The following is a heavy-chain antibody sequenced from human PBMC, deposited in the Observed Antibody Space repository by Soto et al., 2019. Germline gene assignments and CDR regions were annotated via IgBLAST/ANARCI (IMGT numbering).Heavy chain of an antibody. J-gene: IGHJ6*02. CDR1: GFTFSSYV. V-gene: IGHV3-30-3*01. CDR3: ARAGCDGGRCYTLVGLRYGMDV. D-gene: IGHD2-15*01. Sequence: QVQLVESGGGVVQPGRSLRLSCAASGFTFSSYVMHWVRQAPGKGLEWVAVISYDGNNKYYADSVKGRFTISRDNSKNTLYLKMNCLRAEDTAVYYCARAGCDGGRCYTLVGLRYGMDVWGQGTTVTVSS. CDR2: ISYDGNNK.